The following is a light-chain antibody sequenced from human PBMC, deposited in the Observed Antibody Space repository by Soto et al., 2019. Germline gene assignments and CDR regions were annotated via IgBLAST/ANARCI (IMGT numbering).Light chain of an antibody. CDR1: SSNVGNYA. V-gene: IGLV1-36*01. CDR2: YDD. J-gene: IGLJ3*02. Sequence: QSVLTQPPSVSAAPRQRVTISCSGSSSNVGNYAVNSYQQLPRKAPKLLMNYDDPTDPFFGSKPVTSASLAISGLLSEDEGHYYCAGWDERINARVFGGGTKVTVL. CDR3: AGWDERINARV.